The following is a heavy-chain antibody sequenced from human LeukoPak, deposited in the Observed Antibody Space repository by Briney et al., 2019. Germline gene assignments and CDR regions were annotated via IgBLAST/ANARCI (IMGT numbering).Heavy chain of an antibody. Sequence: PGGSLRLSCAASGFTFSSHDMHWVRQATEKGLEWVSTIGTAGDTYYPGSVKGRFTISRENAKNSLYLQMNILKAGDTAVYYCARRGPGYYLDYWGQGTLVTVSP. CDR3: ARRGPGYYLDY. CDR2: IGTAGDT. V-gene: IGHV3-13*01. CDR1: GFTFSSHD. J-gene: IGHJ4*02.